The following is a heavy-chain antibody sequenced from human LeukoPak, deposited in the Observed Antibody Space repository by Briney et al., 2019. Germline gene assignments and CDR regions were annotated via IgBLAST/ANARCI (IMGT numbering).Heavy chain of an antibody. CDR3: ARSDWFDP. CDR1: GFTLSGHW. V-gene: IGHV3-74*01. J-gene: IGHJ5*02. CDR2: INSDESTT. Sequence: GGSLRLSCVASGFTLSGHWMHWVRQAPGKGLVWVSRINSDESTTIYADSVKGRFTISRDNAKNTLYLQMNSLTAEDTAVYYCARSDWFDPWGQGTLVTVSS.